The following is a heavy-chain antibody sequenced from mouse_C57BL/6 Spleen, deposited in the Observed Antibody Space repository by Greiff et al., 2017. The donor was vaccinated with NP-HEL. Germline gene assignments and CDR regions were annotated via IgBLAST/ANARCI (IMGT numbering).Heavy chain of an antibody. J-gene: IGHJ1*03. CDR2: IDPSDSYT. CDR3: ARSPNYYGGFDV. D-gene: IGHD1-1*01. V-gene: IGHV1-69*01. Sequence: VKLQQPGAELVMPGASVKLSCKASGYTFTSYWMHWVKQRPGQGLEWIGEIDPSDSYTNYNQKFKGKSTLTVDKSSSTAYMQLSSLTSEDSAVYYCARSPNYYGGFDVWGTGTTVTVSS. CDR1: GYTFTSYW.